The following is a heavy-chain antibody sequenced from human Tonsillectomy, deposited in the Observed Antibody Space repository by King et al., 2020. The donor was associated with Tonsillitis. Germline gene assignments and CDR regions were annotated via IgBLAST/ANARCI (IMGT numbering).Heavy chain of an antibody. V-gene: IGHV3-11*06. CDR1: VFPFSDYY. CDR2: IHPSGTNT. J-gene: IGHJ3*02. CDR3: GREYWGAFDI. Sequence: VQLVESGGGLVKPGGSLRLSCAASVFPFSDYYISWIRQAPGKGLEWISFIHPSGTNTDYVASVRGRFTFSRDNAKNSMFLQMNSLRAEDTGVYFCGREYWGAFDIWGQGTMVTVSS. D-gene: IGHD2-8*02.